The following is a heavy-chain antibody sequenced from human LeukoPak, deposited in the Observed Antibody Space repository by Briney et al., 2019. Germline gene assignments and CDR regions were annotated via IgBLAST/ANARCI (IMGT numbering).Heavy chain of an antibody. CDR2: IYYSGST. V-gene: IGHV4-30-4*01. J-gene: IGHJ4*02. CDR1: GGSISSGDYY. Sequence: PSQTLSLTCTVSGGSISSGDYYWSWIRQPPGKGLEWIGYIYYSGSTYYNPSLKSRVTISVDTSKNQFSLKLSSVTAADTAVYYCARGLGGSGSFDYWGQGTLVTVSS. CDR3: ARGLGGSGSFDY. D-gene: IGHD3-10*01.